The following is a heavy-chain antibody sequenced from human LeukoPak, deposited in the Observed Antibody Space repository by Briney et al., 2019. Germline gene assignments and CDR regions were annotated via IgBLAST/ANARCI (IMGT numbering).Heavy chain of an antibody. J-gene: IGHJ6*03. CDR3: AREIGYELWFSYYYYYMDV. CDR1: GVSISRYY. Sequence: SETLSFTCTGSGVSISRYYWSWLRPPAGKGLEGIGRIYTSGSTNYNPSLKSRVTMSVDTSKNQFSLKLSSVTAADAALYYCAREIGYELWFSYYYYYMDVWGKGTTVTVSS. D-gene: IGHD5-18*01. V-gene: IGHV4-4*07. CDR2: IYTSGST.